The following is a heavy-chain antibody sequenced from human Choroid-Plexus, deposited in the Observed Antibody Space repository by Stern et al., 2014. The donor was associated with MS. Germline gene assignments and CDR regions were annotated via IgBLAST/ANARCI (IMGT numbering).Heavy chain of an antibody. CDR2: VSYYGSNK. J-gene: IGHJ5*02. V-gene: IGHV3-30*18. CDR3: AKDRQYLTYFFDH. D-gene: IGHD2/OR15-2a*01. Sequence: VQLLESGGGVVQPGRPLRLSCGASGFTLGSCAMHWVRQAPGKGLEWVAGVSYYGSNKYYERSVKGRFTISRDNSQNTLYMQLSSLRPEDTAVYYCAKDRQYLTYFFDHWGQGSLVTVSS. CDR1: GFTLGSCA.